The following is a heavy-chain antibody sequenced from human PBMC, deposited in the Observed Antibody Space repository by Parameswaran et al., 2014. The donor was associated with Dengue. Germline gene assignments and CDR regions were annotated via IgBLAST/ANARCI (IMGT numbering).Heavy chain of an antibody. Sequence: WIRQPPGKGLEWIGYIYYSGSTTYNPSLKSRVTISADTSKNQFSLNLSSVTAADTAIYYCARFYSSGWYNAFDIWGQGTMVTVSS. CDR2: IYYSGST. CDR3: ARFYSSGWYNAFDI. D-gene: IGHD6-19*01. J-gene: IGHJ3*02. V-gene: IGHV4-59*01.